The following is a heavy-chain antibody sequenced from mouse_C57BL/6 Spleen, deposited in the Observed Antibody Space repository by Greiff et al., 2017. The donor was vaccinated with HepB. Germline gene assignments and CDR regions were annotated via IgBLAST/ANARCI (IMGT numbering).Heavy chain of an antibody. CDR1: GYSITSGYY. V-gene: IGHV3-6*01. CDR3: ARDHDGYWYFDV. CDR2: ISYDGSN. J-gene: IGHJ1*03. Sequence: DVKLQESGPGLVKPSQSLSLTCSVTGYSITSGYYWNWIRQFPGNKLEWMGYISYDGSNNYNPSLKNRISITRDTSKNQFFLKLNSVTTEDTATYYCARDHDGYWYFDVWGTGTTVTVSS. D-gene: IGHD2-3*01.